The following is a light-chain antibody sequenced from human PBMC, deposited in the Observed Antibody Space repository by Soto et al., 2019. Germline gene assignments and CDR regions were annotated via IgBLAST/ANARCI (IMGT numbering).Light chain of an antibody. V-gene: IGLV1-44*01. CDR3: VVWDDSLRSRV. CDR2: FND. J-gene: IGLJ3*02. CDR1: NSNIGSNV. Sequence: QSVVTQPPSVSGTPGQRVSISCSGTNSNIGSNVVTWYRHLPGTAPKCLISFNDQRLSGVPDRISGSKSGTSASLAISGLQSEDEAEYYCVVWDDSLRSRVFGGGTKLTVL.